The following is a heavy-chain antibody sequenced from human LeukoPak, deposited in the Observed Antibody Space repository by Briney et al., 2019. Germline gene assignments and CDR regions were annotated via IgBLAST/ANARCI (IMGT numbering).Heavy chain of an antibody. V-gene: IGHV3-23*01. Sequence: GGSLRLSCAASGFTFSSYAMSWVRQAPGKWLEWVSAISGSGGSTYYAGSVKGRFTISRDNSKNTLYLQMNSLRAEDTAVYYCAKDNWDEYYFDYWGQGTLVTVSS. CDR2: ISGSGGST. CDR1: GFTFSSYA. D-gene: IGHD1-1*01. J-gene: IGHJ4*02. CDR3: AKDNWDEYYFDY.